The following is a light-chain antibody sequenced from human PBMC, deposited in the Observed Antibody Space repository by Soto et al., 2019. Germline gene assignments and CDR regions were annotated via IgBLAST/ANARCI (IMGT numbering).Light chain of an antibody. J-gene: IGKJ4*01. CDR1: QSISNY. CDR2: AAS. Sequence: DIQMTQSPSSLSASVGDRVTITCRASQSISNYLNWYQQKPGKAPKLLIYAASSLQSGVPSRFSGSGSGTEFTLSISSVQPEDFATYFCQQSYSHSLTFGGGTKVEI. V-gene: IGKV1-39*01. CDR3: QQSYSHSLT.